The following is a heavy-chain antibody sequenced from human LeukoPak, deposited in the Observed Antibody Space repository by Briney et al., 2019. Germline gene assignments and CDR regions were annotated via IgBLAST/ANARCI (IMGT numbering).Heavy chain of an antibody. D-gene: IGHD3-10*01. J-gene: IGHJ6*02. V-gene: IGHV1-69*13. CDR3: VRGLYSHGSGNSLSVSDYGTDV. CDR2: IIPIYETT. CDR1: GGSFNHFA. Sequence: GASVKVSCKASGGSFNHFAVNWVRQAPGQGLEWMGGIIPIYETTNYAQKFQGRVTITADGFMSSAYMELSSLRSEDTAVYYCVRGLYSHGSGNSLSVSDYGTDVWGQGTTVTVSS.